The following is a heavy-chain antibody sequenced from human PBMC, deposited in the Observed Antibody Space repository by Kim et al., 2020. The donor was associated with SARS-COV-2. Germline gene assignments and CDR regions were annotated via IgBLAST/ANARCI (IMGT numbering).Heavy chain of an antibody. CDR2: ISGSGDTT. CDR1: GFTFSNYG. V-gene: IGHV3-23*01. D-gene: IGHD6-13*01. CDR3: SNPRQPDY. J-gene: IGHJ4*02. Sequence: GGSLRLSCAASGFTFSNYGMSWVRQAPGKGLEWVSGISGSGDTTSYADSVKGRFTISRDNSKNALYLQMSSLRAEDTAIYYCSNPRQPDYWGQGTRVPVS.